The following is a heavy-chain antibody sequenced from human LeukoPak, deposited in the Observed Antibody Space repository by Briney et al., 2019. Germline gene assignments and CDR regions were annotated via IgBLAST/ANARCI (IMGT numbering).Heavy chain of an antibody. Sequence: GGSLRLSCAASGFTFSSYSMNWVRQAPGKGLELVANIKQDRSEKYYVDSVKGRFTISRDNAKNSLYLQMNSLRAEDTAVYYCARLREIPVFGVVTKSTSYFDYWGQGTLVTVSS. CDR1: GFTFSSYS. D-gene: IGHD3-3*01. J-gene: IGHJ4*02. V-gene: IGHV3-7*01. CDR2: IKQDRSEK. CDR3: ARLREIPVFGVVTKSTSYFDY.